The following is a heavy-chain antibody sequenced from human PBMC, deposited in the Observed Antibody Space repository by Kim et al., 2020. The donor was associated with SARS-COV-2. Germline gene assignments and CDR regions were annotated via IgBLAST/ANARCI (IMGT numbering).Heavy chain of an antibody. CDR2: INHSGST. CDR3: ARPPYSSGWYDYFDY. CDR1: GGSFSGYY. V-gene: IGHV4-34*01. Sequence: SETLSLTCAVYGGSFSGYYWSWIRQPPGKGLEWIGEINHSGSTNYNPSLKSRVTISVDTSKNQFSLKLSSVTAADTAVYYCARPPYSSGWYDYFDYWGQGTLVTVSS. J-gene: IGHJ4*02. D-gene: IGHD6-19*01.